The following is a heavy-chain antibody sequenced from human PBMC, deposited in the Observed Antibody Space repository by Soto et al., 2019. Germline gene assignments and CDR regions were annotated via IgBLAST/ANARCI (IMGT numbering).Heavy chain of an antibody. J-gene: IGHJ4*02. CDR2: MQPSTGRT. V-gene: IGHV1-8*01. CDR3: ARGVSAGVDY. D-gene: IGHD1-26*01. CDR1: GYSFTSLD. Sequence: QGQLLQSGAEVRAPGASVKVSCKASGYSFTSLDINWVRQTAGQGLEWMGWMQPSTGRTGYAQKFQGRVTMTRDTSINTAYMELTTLTSDDTAFYYCARGVSAGVDYWGQVTLVTVSS.